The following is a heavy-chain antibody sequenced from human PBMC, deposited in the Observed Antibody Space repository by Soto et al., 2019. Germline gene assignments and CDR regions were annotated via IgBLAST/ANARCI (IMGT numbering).Heavy chain of an antibody. CDR3: ASLPLRGDYPPH. V-gene: IGHV4-30-2*01. CDR2: IYHSGST. Sequence: QLQLQESGSGLVKPSQTLSRTCAVSGGSIRSGGYSWRWIRQPPGKGLEWIGYIYHSGSTYYNPSLKSRVTISVDRSKNQFSLKLSSVTAADTAVYYCASLPLRGDYPPHWGQGTLVTVSS. CDR1: GGSIRSGGYS. J-gene: IGHJ4*02. D-gene: IGHD4-17*01.